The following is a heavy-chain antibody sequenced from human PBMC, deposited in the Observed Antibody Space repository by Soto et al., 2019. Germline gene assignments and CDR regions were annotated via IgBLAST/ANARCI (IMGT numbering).Heavy chain of an antibody. CDR1: GFTFSSYW. CDR2: INSDGSST. V-gene: IGHV3-74*01. Sequence: GGSLRLSCAASGFTFSSYWMHWVRQAPGKGLVWVSRINSDGSSTSYADSVKGRFTISRDNAKNTLYLQMDSLRAEDTAVYYCVRTSLVVAAATREDYWGQGTLVTVSS. CDR3: VRTSLVVAAATREDY. J-gene: IGHJ4*02. D-gene: IGHD2-15*01.